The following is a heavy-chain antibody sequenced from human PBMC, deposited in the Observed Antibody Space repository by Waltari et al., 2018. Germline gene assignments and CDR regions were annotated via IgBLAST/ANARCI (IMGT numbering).Heavy chain of an antibody. Sequence: QVQLVQSGAGVKKPGASVKVSCKVSGYPLTELSMHWVRQALGKGLEWMGGFDPEDGETIYAQKFQGRVTMTEDTSTDTAYMELSSLRSEDTAVYYCATSSDYGDYPYAEYFQHWGQGTLVTVSS. D-gene: IGHD4-17*01. CDR1: GYPLTELS. CDR2: FDPEDGET. CDR3: ATSSDYGDYPYAEYFQH. J-gene: IGHJ1*01. V-gene: IGHV1-24*01.